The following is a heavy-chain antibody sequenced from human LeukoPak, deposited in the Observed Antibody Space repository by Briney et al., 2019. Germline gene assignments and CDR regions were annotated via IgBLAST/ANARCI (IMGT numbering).Heavy chain of an antibody. J-gene: IGHJ6*03. CDR3: ARDFRSTAPFGDYYYYMDV. Sequence: SVKVSCKASGGTFSSYAISWVRQAPGQGLEWMGGIFPIFGTANYAQKFQGRVTMTRNTSISTAYMELSSLRSEDTAVYYCARDFRSTAPFGDYYYYMDVWGKGTTVTVSS. CDR2: IFPIFGTA. V-gene: IGHV1-69*05. D-gene: IGHD2-2*01. CDR1: GGTFSSYA.